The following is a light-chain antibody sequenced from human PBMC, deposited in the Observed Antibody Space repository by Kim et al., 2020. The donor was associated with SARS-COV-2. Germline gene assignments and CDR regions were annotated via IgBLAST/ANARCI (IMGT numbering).Light chain of an antibody. CDR3: QQSDSSFRT. V-gene: IGKV3-20*01. CDR1: QSVDSLF. Sequence: EIVLPQFPGTLSLSPGEKATLSCRASQSVDSLFLAWYQQRPGQAPRLLIYGASDRATGIPDRFRGSGSGTDFTLTITSLEPEDFAVYYCQQSDSSFRTFGQGTKVDIK. CDR2: GAS. J-gene: IGKJ1*01.